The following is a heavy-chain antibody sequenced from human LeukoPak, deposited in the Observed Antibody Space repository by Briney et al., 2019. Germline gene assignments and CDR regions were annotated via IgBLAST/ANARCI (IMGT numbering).Heavy chain of an antibody. V-gene: IGHV3-30*04. CDR3: ARGRNRGYYYYGMDV. CDR1: GFTFSSYA. Sequence: GGSLRLSCAASGFTFSSYAMHWVRQAPGKGLEWVAVISYDGSNKYYADSVKGRFTISRDNSKNTLYLQMNSLRAEDTAVYYCARGRNRGYYYYGMDVWGQGTTVTVSS. D-gene: IGHD1-14*01. J-gene: IGHJ6*02. CDR2: ISYDGSNK.